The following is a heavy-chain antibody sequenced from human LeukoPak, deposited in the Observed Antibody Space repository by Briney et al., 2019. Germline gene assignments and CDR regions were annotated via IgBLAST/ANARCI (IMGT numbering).Heavy chain of an antibody. J-gene: IGHJ4*02. CDR2: ISAYNGNT. Sequence: ASVTVSFKASGYTFTSYGISWVRQAPGQGGEWMGWISAYNGNTNYAQKLQGRVTMTTDTSTSTAYMELRSLRSDDTAVYYCARAYSSSWHHDYWGQGTLVTVSS. D-gene: IGHD6-13*01. V-gene: IGHV1-18*01. CDR1: GYTFTSYG. CDR3: ARAYSSSWHHDY.